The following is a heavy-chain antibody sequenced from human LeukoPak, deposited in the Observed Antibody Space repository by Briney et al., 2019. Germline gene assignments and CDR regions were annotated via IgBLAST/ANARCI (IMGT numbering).Heavy chain of an antibody. Sequence: GGSLRLSCAASGFTFSNYAMSWVRQAPGKGLEWVAGISGSGRSTYHADSVRFHFTISRDNSKNTLYLQMNSLRAEDTAVYYCAKELVVPAYGDAFDIWGQGTMVTVSS. D-gene: IGHD2-2*01. CDR1: GFTFSNYA. J-gene: IGHJ3*02. CDR3: AKELVVPAYGDAFDI. V-gene: IGHV3-23*01. CDR2: ISGSGRST.